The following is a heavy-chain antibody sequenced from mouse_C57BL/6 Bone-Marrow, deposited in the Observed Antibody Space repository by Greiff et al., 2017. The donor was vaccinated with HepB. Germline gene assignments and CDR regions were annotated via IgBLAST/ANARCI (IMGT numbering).Heavy chain of an antibody. CDR3: ARHRRYAMDY. Sequence: EVQLVESGGGLVQPGGSLKLSCAASGFTFSDYGMAWVRQAPRKGPEWVAFISNLAYSIYYADTATGRFTISRENAKNTLYLEMSSLRSEDTAMYYCARHRRYAMDYWGQGTSVTVSS. V-gene: IGHV5-15*01. CDR2: ISNLAYSI. J-gene: IGHJ4*01. CDR1: GFTFSDYG.